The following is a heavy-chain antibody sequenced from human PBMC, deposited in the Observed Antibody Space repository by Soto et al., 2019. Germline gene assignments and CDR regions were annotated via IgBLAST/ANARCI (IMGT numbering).Heavy chain of an antibody. CDR1: GYTFTIYD. Sequence: GASVKASCKASGYTFTIYDIKWVRHDTGQGLEWIGRMNPNSGNTGYAQKFQGRVTMTRNTSISTAYMELSSLRSEDTAVYYCARGEVLRFLEWLLTRGDYYYYMDVWGKGTTVTVSS. CDR3: ARGEVLRFLEWLLTRGDYYYYMDV. D-gene: IGHD3-3*01. CDR2: MNPNSGNT. J-gene: IGHJ6*03. V-gene: IGHV1-8*01.